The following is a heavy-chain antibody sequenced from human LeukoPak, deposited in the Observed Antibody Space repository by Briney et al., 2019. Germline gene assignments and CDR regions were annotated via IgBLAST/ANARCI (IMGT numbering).Heavy chain of an antibody. CDR1: GFTFSDAW. CDR2: IKSKTYGGTT. V-gene: IGHV3-15*01. Sequence: GGSLRLSCAASGFTFSDAWMSWVRQSPGKGLEWVGSIKSKTYGGTTDYAAPVKGRFSISRDDSKNTVYLQMNSLKTEDAAVYYCTTATSYWGQGSLVTVSS. J-gene: IGHJ4*02. CDR3: TTATSY.